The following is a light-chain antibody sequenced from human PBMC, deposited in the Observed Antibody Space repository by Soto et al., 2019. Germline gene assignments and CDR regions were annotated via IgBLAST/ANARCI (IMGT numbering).Light chain of an antibody. CDR3: QKYNRTPWT. V-gene: IGKV1-27*01. Sequence: DIQMTQSPSSLSASVGDIVTITCRASEVISNYLAWYQQKQGKVPKLLIYGASTLQSGVPSRFSGSGSSTDFTLPISSLQTEDVATYYCQKYNRTPWTFGQGTKVESK. CDR2: GAS. J-gene: IGKJ1*01. CDR1: EVISNY.